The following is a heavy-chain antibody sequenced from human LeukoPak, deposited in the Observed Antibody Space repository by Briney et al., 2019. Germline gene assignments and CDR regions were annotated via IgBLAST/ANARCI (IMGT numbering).Heavy chain of an antibody. CDR1: GFTFSDYY. V-gene: IGHV3-11*01. CDR3: ARPRYCSSTSCYTRDSSGWYALFGY. J-gene: IGHJ4*02. Sequence: GGSLRLSCAASGFTFSDYYMSWIRQAPGKGLEWVSYISSSGSTIYYADSVKGRFTISRDNAKNSLYLQMNSLRAEDTAVYYCARPRYCSSTSCYTRDSSGWYALFGYWGQGTLVTVSS. D-gene: IGHD2-2*02. CDR2: ISSSGSTI.